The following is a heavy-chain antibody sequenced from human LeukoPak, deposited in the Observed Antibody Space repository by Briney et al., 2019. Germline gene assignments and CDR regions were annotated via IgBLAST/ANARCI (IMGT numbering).Heavy chain of an antibody. Sequence: NPGGSLRLSCAASGFTFTDFYMTWIRQAPGKGLQWVAYISDSGTTVDYADSVKGRFTISRDNSKNMLYLQMNSLRAEDTAVYYCAGDKTTSGWYEFDYWGQGTLVTVSS. J-gene: IGHJ4*02. CDR2: ISDSGTTV. D-gene: IGHD6-19*01. V-gene: IGHV3-11*01. CDR3: AGDKTTSGWYEFDY. CDR1: GFTFTDFY.